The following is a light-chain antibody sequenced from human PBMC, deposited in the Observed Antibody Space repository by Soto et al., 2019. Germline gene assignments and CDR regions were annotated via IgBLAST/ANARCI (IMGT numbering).Light chain of an antibody. V-gene: IGKV1-5*03. CDR1: QNIGSW. CDR3: QQYNSDSWA. J-gene: IGKJ1*01. CDR2: KAS. Sequence: DIQMTQSPSTLSASVGDRVTITCRASQNIGSWLAWYQQKPGKTPNLLIYKASNLETDVPLRFSGSGSGTEFTLTISSLQPDDFATYYCQQYNSDSWAFGQGTKVEIK.